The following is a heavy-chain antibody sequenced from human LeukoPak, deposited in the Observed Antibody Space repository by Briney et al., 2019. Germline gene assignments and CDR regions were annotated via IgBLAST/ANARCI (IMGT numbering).Heavy chain of an antibody. CDR3: AKGMTTGYYFDY. CDR1: GFTFSSYG. Sequence: GGSLRLSCAASGFTFSSYGTHWVRQAPGKGLEWVAFIRYDGSNKYYADSVKGRFTISRDNSKNTLYLQMNSLRAEDTAVYYCAKGMTTGYYFDYWGQGTLVTVSS. V-gene: IGHV3-30*02. CDR2: IRYDGSNK. J-gene: IGHJ4*02. D-gene: IGHD4-17*01.